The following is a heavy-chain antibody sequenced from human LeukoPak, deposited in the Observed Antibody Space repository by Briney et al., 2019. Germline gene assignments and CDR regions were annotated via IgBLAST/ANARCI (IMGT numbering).Heavy chain of an antibody. CDR1: GFTFDDYA. CDR3: ARASIAIRAFDI. V-gene: IGHV3-9*01. Sequence: GGSLRLSCAASGFTFDDYAMHWVRQAPGKGLEWVSGISWNSGSIGYADSVKGRFTISRDNAKNSLYLQMNSLRAEDTAVYYCARASIAIRAFDIWGQGTMVTVSS. CDR2: ISWNSGSI. J-gene: IGHJ3*02. D-gene: IGHD2-21*01.